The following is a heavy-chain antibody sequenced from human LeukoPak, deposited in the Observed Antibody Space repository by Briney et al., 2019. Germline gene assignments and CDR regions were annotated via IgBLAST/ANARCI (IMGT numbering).Heavy chain of an antibody. CDR1: GFSFSDAW. D-gene: IGHD6-13*01. Sequence: PGGSLRLSCAASGFSFSDAWMNWVRQAPGKGPEWVSGISGFGGSTYYAPSVKDRFAISRGNSGNALFLRSTNLRVEDSALYYCARRGGSSWSSFDFWGQGTWVGVSS. V-gene: IGHV3-23*01. J-gene: IGHJ4*02. CDR3: ARRGGSSWSSFDF. CDR2: ISGFGGST.